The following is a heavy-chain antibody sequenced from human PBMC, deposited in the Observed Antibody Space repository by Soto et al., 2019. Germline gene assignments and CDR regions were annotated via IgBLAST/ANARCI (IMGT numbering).Heavy chain of an antibody. CDR1: GGTFSSYA. D-gene: IGHD2-2*01. J-gene: IGHJ6*02. CDR3: ARSQGSSTSLEIYYYYCSGMDV. V-gene: IGHV1-69*01. Sequence: QVQLVQSGAEVKKPGSSVKVSCKASGGTFSSYAISWVRQAPGQGLEWMGGIIPISDTTNYAQKFQGRVTITADESTSTAYMELSSLRSEDTAVYYCARSQGSSTSLEIYYYYCSGMDVWGQGTTVTVSS. CDR2: IIPISDTT.